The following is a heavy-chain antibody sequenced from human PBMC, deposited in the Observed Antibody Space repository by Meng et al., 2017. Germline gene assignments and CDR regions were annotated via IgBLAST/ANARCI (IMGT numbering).Heavy chain of an antibody. CDR3: ARGYCSGGSCYSNWFDP. Sequence: QVQRQQWGAGLLKPSETLSLTCAVYGGSFSGYYWSWIRQPPGKGLEWIGEINHSGSTNYNPSLKSRVTISVDTSKNQFSLKLSSVTAADTAVYYCARGYCSGGSCYSNWFDPWGQGTLVTVSS. CDR2: INHSGST. V-gene: IGHV4-34*01. D-gene: IGHD2-15*01. J-gene: IGHJ5*02. CDR1: GGSFSGYY.